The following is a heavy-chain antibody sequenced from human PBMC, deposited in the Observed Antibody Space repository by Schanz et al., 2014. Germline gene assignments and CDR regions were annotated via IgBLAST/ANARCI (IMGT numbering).Heavy chain of an antibody. D-gene: IGHD3-9*01. J-gene: IGHJ6*02. CDR2: IYYSGST. CDR1: GDSVNSNY. Sequence: QVQLQESGPGLVKPSETLSLTCTVSGDSVNSNYWNWIRQSPGRGLEWIGYIYYSGSTDYNPSLKSRVTMSVDTSKNQFSLKLSSVTAADTAVYYCARARFTGYYMDVWGQGTAVTVSS. CDR3: ARARFTGYYMDV. V-gene: IGHV4-59*02.